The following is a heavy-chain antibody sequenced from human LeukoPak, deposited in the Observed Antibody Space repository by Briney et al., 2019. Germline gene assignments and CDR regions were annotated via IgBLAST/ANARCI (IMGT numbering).Heavy chain of an antibody. Sequence: ASVKVSCKASGYTFTSYGISWVRQAPGQGLEWMGWISAYNGNTNYAQKLQGRVTMTTDTSTSTAYMELRSLRSDDTAVYYRARDLYSNYDSGNNWFDPWGQGTLVTVSS. V-gene: IGHV1-18*01. CDR3: ARDLYSNYDSGNNWFDP. CDR1: GYTFTSYG. D-gene: IGHD4-11*01. J-gene: IGHJ5*02. CDR2: ISAYNGNT.